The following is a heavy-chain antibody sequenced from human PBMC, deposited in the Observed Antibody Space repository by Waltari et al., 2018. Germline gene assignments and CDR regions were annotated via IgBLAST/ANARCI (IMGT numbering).Heavy chain of an antibody. CDR3: ARGDLGELSLSRFDY. CDR2: IYYSGRT. Sequence: QVQLQESGPGLVKPSQTLSLTCTVSGGSISSGDYYWSWIRQPPGKGLEWIGYIYYSGRTYYNPSLKSRVTISVDTSKNQFSLKLSSVTAADTAVYYCARGDLGELSLSRFDYWGQGTLVTVSS. V-gene: IGHV4-30-4*08. CDR1: GGSISSGDYY. J-gene: IGHJ4*02. D-gene: IGHD3-16*02.